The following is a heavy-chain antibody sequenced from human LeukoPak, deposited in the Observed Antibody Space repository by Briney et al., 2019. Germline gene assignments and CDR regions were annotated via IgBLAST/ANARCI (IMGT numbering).Heavy chain of an antibody. CDR3: ARVGYCSGGSCLDAFDI. CDR1: GGTFSSYA. J-gene: IGHJ3*02. Sequence: RASVKVSCKASGGTFSSYAISWVRQAPGQGLEWTGRIIPILGIANYAQKFQGRVTITADKSTSTAYMELSSLRSEDTAVYYCARVGYCSGGSCLDAFDIWGQGTMVTVSS. CDR2: IIPILGIA. V-gene: IGHV1-69*04. D-gene: IGHD2-15*01.